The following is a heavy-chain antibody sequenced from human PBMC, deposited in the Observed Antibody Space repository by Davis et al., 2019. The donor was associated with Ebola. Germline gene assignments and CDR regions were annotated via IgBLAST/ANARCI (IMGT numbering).Heavy chain of an antibody. V-gene: IGHV3-7*01. Sequence: PGGSLRLSCEASGFTFSSYWMSWVRQAPGKGLEWVANIKEDGSKKQYVDSLKRRFTISRDNAKKSLHLEVNSLRFDDTAVYYCARDASWSFDSWGQGTLVTVSS. CDR1: GFTFSSYW. CDR3: ARDASWSFDS. CDR2: IKEDGSKK. J-gene: IGHJ4*02. D-gene: IGHD2-8*01.